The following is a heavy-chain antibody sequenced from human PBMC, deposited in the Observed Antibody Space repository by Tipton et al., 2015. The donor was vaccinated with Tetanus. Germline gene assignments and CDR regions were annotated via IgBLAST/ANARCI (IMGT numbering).Heavy chain of an antibody. CDR2: NYYTGNT. V-gene: IGHV4-31*03. J-gene: IGHJ4*02. Sequence: GLVKPSQTLSVTCTVSGGSINSGGYYWSWLRQHPGKGLEWIGYNYYTGNTYYNPSLKSRVTISVDTSNNQFTLRLISVTAADTAVYYCARGGDTYFGSSCFYDWWGQGTRVTVSS. CDR1: GGSINSGGYY. CDR3: ARGGDTYFGSSCFYDW. D-gene: IGHD3-22*01.